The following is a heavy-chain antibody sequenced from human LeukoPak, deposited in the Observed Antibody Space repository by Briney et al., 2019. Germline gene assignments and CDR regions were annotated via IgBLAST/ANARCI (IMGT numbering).Heavy chain of an antibody. J-gene: IGHJ4*02. Sequence: GGSLRLSCAASGFTFSSYAMSWVRQAPGKGLDWVSLISDSVGGTYYADSVKGRFTVSRDNSKNTLYLQMNSLRAEDTAVYYCAKGGSSGWYHLDFWGQGTLVTVSS. CDR2: ISDSVGGT. D-gene: IGHD6-19*01. CDR1: GFTFSSYA. CDR3: AKGGSSGWYHLDF. V-gene: IGHV3-23*01.